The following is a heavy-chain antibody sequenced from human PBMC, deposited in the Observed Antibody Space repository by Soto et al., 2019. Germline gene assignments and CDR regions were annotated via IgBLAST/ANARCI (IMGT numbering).Heavy chain of an antibody. J-gene: IGHJ4*02. CDR2: TDGDVTVT. V-gene: IGHV3-74*01. CDR3: GSVFEY. Sequence: VVSLILSCSTSVFIFSNYLIHWVRQVPGNGLEWVSLTDGDVTVTSYSDSVKGRFTVSRDNAKSTVYLQMNSLRVEDTYVYYCGSVFEYWGQGNMVNVSS. D-gene: IGHD4-17*01. CDR1: VFIFSNYL.